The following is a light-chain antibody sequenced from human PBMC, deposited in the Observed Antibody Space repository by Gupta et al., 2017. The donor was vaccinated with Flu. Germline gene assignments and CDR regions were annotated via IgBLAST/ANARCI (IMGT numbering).Light chain of an antibody. J-gene: IGKJ1*01. Sequence: TFACQARQSTIRDLDWYQQKPGKAPKLLIYGASSWETGVPSRFGGSGSGTDFTLTISSLQAEDFAFYYCQQSYSTPRTFGQGTKVEIK. CDR2: GAS. CDR3: QQSYSTPRT. CDR1: QSTIRD. V-gene: IGKV1-39*01.